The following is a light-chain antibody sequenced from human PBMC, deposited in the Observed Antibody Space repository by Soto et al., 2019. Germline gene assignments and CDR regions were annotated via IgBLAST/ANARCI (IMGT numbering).Light chain of an antibody. CDR3: LSYDGSSQGV. Sequence: QSVLTQPPSASGTPGQRVTISCSGSSSNIGSNYVYWYQQFPGTAPKLLIYRNNQRPSGVPDRFSGSKSGTSASLAISGLRSEDEADYYCLSYDGSSQGVFGGGTKLTVL. CDR2: RNN. V-gene: IGLV1-47*01. CDR1: SSNIGSNY. J-gene: IGLJ3*02.